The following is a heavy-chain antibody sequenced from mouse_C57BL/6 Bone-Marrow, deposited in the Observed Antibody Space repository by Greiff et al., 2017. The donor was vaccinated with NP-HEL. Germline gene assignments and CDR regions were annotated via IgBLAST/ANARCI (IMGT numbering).Heavy chain of an antibody. CDR1: GYTFTSYW. Sequence: VKLQQPGTELVKPGASVKLSCKASGYTFTSYWMHWVKQRPGHGLEWIGNINPSNGGTNYNEKFKSKATLTVDKSSSTAYMQLSSLTSEDSAVYYCARGGFYDGYYFWGQGTTLTVSS. D-gene: IGHD2-3*01. J-gene: IGHJ2*01. V-gene: IGHV1-53*01. CDR3: ARGGFYDGYYF. CDR2: INPSNGGT.